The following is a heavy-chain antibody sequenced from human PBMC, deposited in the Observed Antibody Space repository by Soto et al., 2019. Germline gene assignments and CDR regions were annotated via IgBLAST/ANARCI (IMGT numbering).Heavy chain of an antibody. Sequence: ASVKVSCKASGGTFSSYAISWVRQAPGQGLEWMGGIIPIFGTANYAQKFQGRVTITADESTSTAYMELSSLRSEDTAVYYCARVTSRLGCSGGSCYPPYYYYGMDVWGQGTTVTVSS. V-gene: IGHV1-69*13. CDR1: GGTFSSYA. CDR2: IIPIFGTA. D-gene: IGHD2-15*01. CDR3: ARVTSRLGCSGGSCYPPYYYYGMDV. J-gene: IGHJ6*02.